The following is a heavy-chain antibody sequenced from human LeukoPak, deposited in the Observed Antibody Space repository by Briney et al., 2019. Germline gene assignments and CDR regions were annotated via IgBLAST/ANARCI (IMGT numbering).Heavy chain of an antibody. CDR3: ARGNGGSYYRPYNWFDP. CDR2: INHSGST. V-gene: IGHV4-34*01. CDR1: GGSFSGYY. J-gene: IGHJ5*02. Sequence: SETLSLTCAVYGGSFSGYYWSWIRQPPGKGLEWTGEINHSGSTNYNPSLRSRVTISVDTSKNQFSLKLSSVTAADTAVYYCARGNGGSYYRPYNWFDPWGQGTLVTVSS. D-gene: IGHD1-26*01.